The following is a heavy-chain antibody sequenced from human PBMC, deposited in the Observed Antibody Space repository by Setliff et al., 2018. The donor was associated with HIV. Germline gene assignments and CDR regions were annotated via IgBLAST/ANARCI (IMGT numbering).Heavy chain of an antibody. Sequence: PGGSLRLSCVGSGFNIEEYAMAWVRQVPGKGLEWVSSISWNSVKIDYADFVKGRFTISRDNARRNSLYLHLIDLGAEDTAIYYCARDAYGDSYFDYWGQGTLVTVSS. J-gene: IGHJ4*02. CDR1: GFNIEEYA. CDR3: ARDAYGDSYFDY. CDR2: ISWNSVKI. D-gene: IGHD4-17*01. V-gene: IGHV3-9*01.